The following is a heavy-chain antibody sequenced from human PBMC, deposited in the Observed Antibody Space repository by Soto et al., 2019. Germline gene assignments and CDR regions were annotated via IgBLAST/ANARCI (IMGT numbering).Heavy chain of an antibody. CDR3: ARTRSFTLGFYYDGMDV. V-gene: IGHV5-51*01. CDR1: GYSFSSYW. J-gene: IGHJ6*02. D-gene: IGHD6-6*01. Sequence: GESLKISCQGSGYSFSSYWIGWVRQMPGKDLEWMGIIYPGDSDTRYSPSFQGQVTISADKSIRTAYLQWTSLKASDTALYYCARTRSFTLGFYYDGMDVWGQGTTVTVYS. CDR2: IYPGDSDT.